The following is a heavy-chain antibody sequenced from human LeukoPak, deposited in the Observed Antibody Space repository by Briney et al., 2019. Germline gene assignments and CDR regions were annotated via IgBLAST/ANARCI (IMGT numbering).Heavy chain of an antibody. D-gene: IGHD6-19*01. CDR3: ARRSGWSHPFDY. CDR1: GGSFSGYY. CDR2: INHSGST. J-gene: IGHJ4*02. Sequence: SETLSLTCAAYGGSFSGYYWSWIRQPPGKGLEWIGEINHSGSTNYNPSLKSRVAILVDTCKNELSLKLSSVTGADTAVYYCARRSGWSHPFDYWGQGTLVTVSS. V-gene: IGHV4-34*01.